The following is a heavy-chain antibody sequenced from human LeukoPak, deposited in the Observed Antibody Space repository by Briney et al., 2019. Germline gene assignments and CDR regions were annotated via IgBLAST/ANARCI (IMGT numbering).Heavy chain of an antibody. CDR3: AKDPYSSSWYYFDS. CDR2: ITGNGVGT. Sequence: GGSLRLSCSASGFTFGSFAMHWVRQAPGKGLEYVSAITGNGVGTYYADSVKGRFTISRDNSKNTLYLQMSSLRTEDTAVYYCAKDPYSSSWYYFDSWGQGTLVTVSS. J-gene: IGHJ4*02. D-gene: IGHD6-13*01. CDR1: GFTFGSFA. V-gene: IGHV3-64D*06.